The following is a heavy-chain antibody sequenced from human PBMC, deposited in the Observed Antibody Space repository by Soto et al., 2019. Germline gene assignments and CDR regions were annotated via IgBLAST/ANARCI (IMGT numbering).Heavy chain of an antibody. V-gene: IGHV3-33*01. CDR3: ARESITMVRGVDY. CDR2: IWYDGSNK. D-gene: IGHD3-10*01. J-gene: IGHJ4*02. Sequence: QVQLVESGGGVVQPERSLRLSCAASGFTFSSYGMHWLRQAPGKGLEWVAVIWYDGSNKYYADSVKGRFTISRDNSKNTLYLQLNSLRAEDTAVYYCARESITMVRGVDYWGQGTLVTVSS. CDR1: GFTFSSYG.